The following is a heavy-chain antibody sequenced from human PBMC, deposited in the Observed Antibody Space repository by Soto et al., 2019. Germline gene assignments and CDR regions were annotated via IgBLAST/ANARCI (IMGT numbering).Heavy chain of an antibody. CDR1: GFGFNTHG. CDR2: IVNDGSEQ. V-gene: IGHV3-33*01. D-gene: IGHD4-17*01. Sequence: QGQLVESGGGVVRPGRSLRLSCEATGFGFNTHGMHWVRQAPGKGLEWVAVIVNDGSEQAYSDSVKGRFTILRDNSKNTLYLQMNNLRAEDTDVYYCARDDNYDDNGLDLWGQGILVTVSS. CDR3: ARDDNYDDNGLDL. J-gene: IGHJ5*02.